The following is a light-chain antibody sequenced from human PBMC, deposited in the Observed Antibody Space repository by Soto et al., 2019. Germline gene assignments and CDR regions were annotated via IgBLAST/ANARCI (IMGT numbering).Light chain of an antibody. V-gene: IGKV1-39*01. J-gene: IGKJ1*01. CDR2: GVS. CDR1: QNIGIY. Sequence: DIQMTQSPSSLSASVGDTVTITCRASQNIGIYLNWYQHKPGKAPKFLISGVSNLQSGVPSSFICSGSGTDFTLTISCLQPEYFASYSCQQTYKSPPWTFGQGTKVEL. CDR3: QQTYKSPPWT.